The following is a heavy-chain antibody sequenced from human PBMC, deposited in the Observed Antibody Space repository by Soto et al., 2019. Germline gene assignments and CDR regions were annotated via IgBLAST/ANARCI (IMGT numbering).Heavy chain of an antibody. V-gene: IGHV3-23*01. Sequence: GGSLRLSCVASGFTFSNHAMSWVRQAPGKGLEWVSAISATGGNTYHADSVKGRFTVSRDNSNNILYLQMNSLRAEDTDVYYCAKDRWGAANTAFDYWGRENLVTVSS. D-gene: IGHD6-13*01. CDR3: AKDRWGAANTAFDY. CDR1: GFTFSNHA. J-gene: IGHJ4*02. CDR2: ISATGGNT.